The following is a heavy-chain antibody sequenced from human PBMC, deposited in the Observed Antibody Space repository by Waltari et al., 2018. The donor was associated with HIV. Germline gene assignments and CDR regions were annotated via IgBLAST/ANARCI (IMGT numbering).Heavy chain of an antibody. V-gene: IGHV4-61*02. CDR2: IYTSGST. J-gene: IGHJ3*02. D-gene: IGHD3-22*01. CDR1: GGSISSGSYY. Sequence: QVQLQESGPGLVKPSQTLSLTCTVSGGSISSGSYYWSWIRQPAGKGLGWSGLIYTSGSTNYNPALKSRVTISVDTSKNQFSLKLSSVTAADTAVYYCARDRNYYYDSSGYFFNAFDIWGQGTMVTVSS. CDR3: ARDRNYYYDSSGYFFNAFDI.